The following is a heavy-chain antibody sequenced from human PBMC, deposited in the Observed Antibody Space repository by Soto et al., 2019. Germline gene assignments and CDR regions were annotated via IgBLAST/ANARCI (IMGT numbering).Heavy chain of an antibody. CDR2: ISSNSAYI. J-gene: IGHJ5*02. D-gene: IGHD6-13*01. CDR3: TRDASRDSSARGWFDP. CDR1: GFTFRSFT. Sequence: EVQLVESGGGLVKPGGSLRLSCAASGFTFRSFTMNWVRQAPGKGLEWVSTISSNSAYIYYTDALRGRFTISRDNAKYSPHLQMNRPRAEDAAVYYCTRDASRDSSARGWFDPWGPGTLVTGSS. V-gene: IGHV3-21*02.